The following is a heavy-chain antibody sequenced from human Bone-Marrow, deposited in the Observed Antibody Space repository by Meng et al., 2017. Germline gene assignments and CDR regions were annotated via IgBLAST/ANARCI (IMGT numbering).Heavy chain of an antibody. V-gene: IGHV1-69*13. Sequence: QVQLVQSGAEVKKPGSSVKFACKTSGRSFSTHTFSWVRQAPGQGLEWMGGLIAVFDKTKAAPRFQDRVTFTADESTSTAYMELSSLTFDDTAVYFCARGRRNEPLFDYWGQGTLVTVSS. CDR2: LIAVFDKT. J-gene: IGHJ4*02. D-gene: IGHD1-14*01. CDR3: ARGRRNEPLFDY. CDR1: GRSFSTHT.